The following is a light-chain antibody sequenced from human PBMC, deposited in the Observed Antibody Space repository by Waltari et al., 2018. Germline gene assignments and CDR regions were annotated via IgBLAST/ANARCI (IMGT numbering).Light chain of an antibody. V-gene: IGKV1-9*01. CDR1: PGISSS. Sequence: IQLTQSPSSLSASLGDRVTITCRASPGISSSLAWYQQKPGKAPELLIYAASTLQSGVPSRFSGSGSGTDFTLTISSLQPDDFATYYCQQLNSYPLSFGPGTKVDVK. CDR2: AAS. J-gene: IGKJ3*01. CDR3: QQLNSYPLS.